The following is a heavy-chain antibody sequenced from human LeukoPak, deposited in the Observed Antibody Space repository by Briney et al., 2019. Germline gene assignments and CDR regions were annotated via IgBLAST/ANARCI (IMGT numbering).Heavy chain of an antibody. CDR3: AIHDYGDRDAFDI. D-gene: IGHD4-17*01. CDR1: GGSISSGTYY. J-gene: IGHJ3*02. Sequence: SQTLSLTCTVSGGSISSGTYYWSWIRQPAGKGLEWIGRICSSGSTSYNPSLESRVTISVDKSKNRFSLKLSSVTAADTAVYYCAIHDYGDRDAFDIWGQGTMVTVSS. CDR2: ICSSGST. V-gene: IGHV4-61*02.